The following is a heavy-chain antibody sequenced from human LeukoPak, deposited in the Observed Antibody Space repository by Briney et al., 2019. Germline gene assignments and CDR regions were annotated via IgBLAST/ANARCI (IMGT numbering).Heavy chain of an antibody. Sequence: QPGGSLRLSCAASGFTFSSYWMSWVRQAPGKGLEWVANIKQDGSEKYYVDPVKGRFTISRDNAKNSLYLQMNSLRAEDTAVYYCARELRPDPYSASWYNYWGQGILVTVSS. D-gene: IGHD6-13*01. CDR2: IKQDGSEK. CDR1: GFTFSSYW. V-gene: IGHV3-7*01. J-gene: IGHJ4*02. CDR3: ARELRPDPYSASWYNY.